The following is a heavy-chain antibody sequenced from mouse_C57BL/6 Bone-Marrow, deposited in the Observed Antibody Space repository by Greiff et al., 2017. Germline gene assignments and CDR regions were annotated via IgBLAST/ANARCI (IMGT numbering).Heavy chain of an antibody. CDR3: AREGLLRYWYFDV. CDR1: GYTFTSYW. Sequence: QVQLQQPGAELVKPGASVKLSCKASGYTFTSYWMQWVKQRPGQGLEWIGEIDPADSDTNYNQKFKGKATLTVDTSSSTAYMHLSSLTSEDSAVYYWAREGLLRYWYFDVCGTGTTVTVSS. D-gene: IGHD1-1*01. J-gene: IGHJ1*03. V-gene: IGHV1-50*01. CDR2: IDPADSDT.